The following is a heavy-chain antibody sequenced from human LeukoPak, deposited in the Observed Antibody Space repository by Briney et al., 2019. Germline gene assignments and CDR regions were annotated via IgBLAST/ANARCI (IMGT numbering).Heavy chain of an antibody. V-gene: IGHV4-34*01. CDR3: ARDRYYYGSGSYFPYGMDV. J-gene: IGHJ6*02. Sequence: PGGSLRLSCAASAFTFSGYWMSWIRQPPGKGLEWIGEINHSGSTNYNPSLKSRVTISVDTSKNQFSLKLSSVTAADTAVYYCARDRYYYGSGSYFPYGMDVWGQGTTVTVSS. CDR2: INHSGST. D-gene: IGHD3-10*01. CDR1: AFTFSGYW.